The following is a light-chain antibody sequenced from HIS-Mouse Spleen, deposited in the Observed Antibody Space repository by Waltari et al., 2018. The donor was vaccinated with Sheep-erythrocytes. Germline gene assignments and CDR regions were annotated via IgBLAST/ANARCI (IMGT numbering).Light chain of an antibody. V-gene: IGKV1-39*01. CDR1: QSISSY. CDR3: QQSYSTPYT. CDR2: AAS. J-gene: IGKJ2*01. Sequence: IWMTQSPSLLSASTGDRVTISCRMSQSISSYLNWYQQEPGKAPKLLIYAASSLQSGVPSRFSGSGSGTDFTLTISSLQPEDFATYYCQQSYSTPYTFGQGTKLEIK.